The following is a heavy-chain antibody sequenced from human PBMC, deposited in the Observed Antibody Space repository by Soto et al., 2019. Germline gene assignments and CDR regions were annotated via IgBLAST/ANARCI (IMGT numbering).Heavy chain of an antibody. CDR1: GFTFDDYA. Sequence: EVQLVESGGGLVQPGRSLRLSCAASGFTFDDYAMHWVRQAPGKGLEWVSGISWNSGSIGYADSVKGRFTISRDNAKNSLYLQMNSLRAEDTALYYCAKDIRLGLYCGGCNCYPYYFDYWGQGTLVTVSS. J-gene: IGHJ4*02. V-gene: IGHV3-9*01. CDR3: AKDIRLGLYCGGCNCYPYYFDY. CDR2: ISWNSGSI. D-gene: IGHD2-15*01.